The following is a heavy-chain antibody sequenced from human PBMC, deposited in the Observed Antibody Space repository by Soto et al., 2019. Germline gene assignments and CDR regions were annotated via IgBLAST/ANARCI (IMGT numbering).Heavy chain of an antibody. CDR1: GYTFTSYG. CDR3: ASIGVATISELDWYFDL. V-gene: IGHV1-18*01. D-gene: IGHD5-12*01. Sequence: ASVKVSCKASGYTFTSYGISWVRQAPGQGLEWMGWISAYNGNTNYAQKLQGRVTMTTDTSTSTAYMELRSLRSDDTAVYYCASIGVATISELDWYFDLWGRGTLVTVSS. J-gene: IGHJ2*01. CDR2: ISAYNGNT.